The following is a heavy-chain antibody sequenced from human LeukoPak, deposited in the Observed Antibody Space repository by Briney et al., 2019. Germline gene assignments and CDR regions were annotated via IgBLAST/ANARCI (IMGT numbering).Heavy chain of an antibody. J-gene: IGHJ2*01. D-gene: IGHD5-24*01. CDR3: ARGLVEMATRYFDL. CDR1: GGSISSGDYY. V-gene: IGHV4-30-4*01. Sequence: NPSETLSLTCTVSGGSISSGDYYWSWIRQPPGKGLEWIGYIYYSGSTYYNPSLKSRVTISVDTSKNQFSLKLSSVTAADTAVYYCARGLVEMATRYFDLWGRGTLVTVSS. CDR2: IYYSGST.